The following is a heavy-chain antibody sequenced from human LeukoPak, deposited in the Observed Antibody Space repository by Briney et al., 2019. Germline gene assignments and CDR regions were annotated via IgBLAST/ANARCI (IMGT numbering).Heavy chain of an antibody. D-gene: IGHD2-2*01. V-gene: IGHV3-30*04. CDR3: AKDPLVGWVSNYFNY. Sequence: GGSLRLSCAASGFTFNSYAMHWVRQAPGQGLEWVAVISYDGSNKYYADSVKGRFTISRDNSKNTLYLQMNSLRAEDTAVYYCAKDPLVGWVSNYFNYWGQGTLVTVSS. CDR1: GFTFNSYA. J-gene: IGHJ4*02. CDR2: ISYDGSNK.